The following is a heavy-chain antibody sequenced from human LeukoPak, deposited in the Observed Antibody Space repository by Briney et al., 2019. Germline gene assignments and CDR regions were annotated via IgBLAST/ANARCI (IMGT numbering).Heavy chain of an antibody. Sequence: PGGSLRLSCAASGFTFSSYSMNWVRQAPGKGLEWVSSISDDSNYIYYADSVKGRFTISRDNAKNSLYLELNSLRAEDTAVYYCAKNHEHGRYAGFDFWAEGALVAVSS. V-gene: IGHV3-21*04. J-gene: IGHJ3*01. CDR2: ISDDSNYI. CDR3: AKNHEHGRYAGFDF. D-gene: IGHD2-2*01. CDR1: GFTFSSYS.